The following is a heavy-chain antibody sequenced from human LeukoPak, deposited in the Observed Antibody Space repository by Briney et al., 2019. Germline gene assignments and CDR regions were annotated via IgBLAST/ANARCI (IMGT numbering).Heavy chain of an antibody. CDR1: GYTFTGYY. CDR2: INPNSGGT. V-gene: IGHV1-2*02. Sequence: ASVKVSCKASGYTFTGYYMHWVRQAPRQGLEWMGWINPNSGGTNYAQKFQGRVTMTRDTSISTAYMELSRLRSDDTAVYYCAREHYYDSSGYYSPFDYWGQGTLVTVSS. CDR3: AREHYYDSSGYYSPFDY. D-gene: IGHD3-22*01. J-gene: IGHJ4*02.